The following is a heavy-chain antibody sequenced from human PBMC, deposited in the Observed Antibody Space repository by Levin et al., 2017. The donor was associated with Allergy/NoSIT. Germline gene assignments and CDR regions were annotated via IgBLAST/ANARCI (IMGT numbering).Heavy chain of an antibody. CDR1: GITFRSSA. J-gene: IGHJ4*02. V-gene: IGHV3-23*01. CDR3: AKLVGAGGYHNPPVDY. D-gene: IGHD3-10*01. Sequence: GGSLRLSCAASGITFRSSAMTRVRQAPGKGLEWVSTISDSGGYIYYADSVKGRFTISRDNSKNTLYLQMNSLRVEDTAVYYCAKLVGAGGYHNPPVDYWGQGTLVTVSS. CDR2: ISDSGGYI.